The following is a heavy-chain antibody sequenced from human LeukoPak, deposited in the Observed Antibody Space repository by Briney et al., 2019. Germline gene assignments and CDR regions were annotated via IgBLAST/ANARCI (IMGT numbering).Heavy chain of an antibody. J-gene: IGHJ6*03. D-gene: IGHD5-18*01. CDR2: INHSGST. V-gene: IGHV4-34*01. CDR1: GVSFSGYY. CDR3: ARGRASGYSYGWARDYYYYMDV. Sequence: SETLSLTCAVYGVSFSGYYWSWIRQPPGKGLEWIGEINHSGSTNYNPSLKSRVTISVDTSKNQFSLKLSSVTAADTAVYYCARGRASGYSYGWARDYYYYMDVWGKGTTVTVSS.